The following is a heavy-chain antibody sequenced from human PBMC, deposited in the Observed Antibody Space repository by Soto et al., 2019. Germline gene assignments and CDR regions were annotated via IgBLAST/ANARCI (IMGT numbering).Heavy chain of an antibody. V-gene: IGHV3-49*04. CDR2: IRSKAYCGTT. J-gene: IGHJ6*02. CDR3: TRAYSSSWFSYSMDV. CDR1: GFTFGDYA. Sequence: GGSLRLSCTDSGFTFGDYAMSWVRRSPGKGLEWVGFIRSKAYCGTTEWAASVRGGFTFSRDDSKRIAYLQMNSLKNEDTAVYYCTRAYSSSWFSYSMDVCGQGTKVTVSS. D-gene: IGHD6-13*01.